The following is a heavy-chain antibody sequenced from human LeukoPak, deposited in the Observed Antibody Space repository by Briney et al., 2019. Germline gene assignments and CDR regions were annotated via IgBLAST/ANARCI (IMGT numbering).Heavy chain of an antibody. CDR3: ARGAAVAAFDY. Sequence: SETLSLTCAVYGGSFSGYYWSWIRQPPGKGLEWIGEINHGGSTNYNPSLKSRVTISVDTSKNQFSLKLSSGTAADTAVYYCARGAAVAAFDYWGQGTLVTVSS. CDR2: INHGGST. CDR1: GGSFSGYY. D-gene: IGHD6-19*01. V-gene: IGHV4-34*01. J-gene: IGHJ4*02.